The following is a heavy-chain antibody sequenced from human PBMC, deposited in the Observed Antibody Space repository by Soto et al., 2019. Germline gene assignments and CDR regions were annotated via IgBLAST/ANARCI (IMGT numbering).Heavy chain of an antibody. J-gene: IGHJ6*02. Sequence: GGSLRLSCAASGFAFSSYAMSWVRQAPGKGLEWVSAISGSGGSTYYADSVKGRFTISRDNSKNTLYLQMNSLRAEDTAVYYCAKGYCTNGVCSYYYYYYGMDVWGQGTTVTVSS. CDR1: GFAFSSYA. D-gene: IGHD2-8*01. CDR3: AKGYCTNGVCSYYYYYYGMDV. CDR2: ISGSGGST. V-gene: IGHV3-23*01.